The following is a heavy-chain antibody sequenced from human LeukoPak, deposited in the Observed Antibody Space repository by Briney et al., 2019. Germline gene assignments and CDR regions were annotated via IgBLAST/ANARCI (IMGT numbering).Heavy chain of an antibody. J-gene: IGHJ3*02. V-gene: IGHV3-23*01. CDR3: ARGPFAYSSPAAAFDI. CDR2: ISGSGGST. D-gene: IGHD6-13*01. CDR1: GFTFSSYA. Sequence: PGGSLRLSCAASGFTFSSYAMSWVRQAPGKGLEWVSAISGSGGSTYYADSVKGRFTVSRDSAKNTLYLQMNSLRAEDTAVYYCARGPFAYSSPAAAFDIWGQGTMVTVSS.